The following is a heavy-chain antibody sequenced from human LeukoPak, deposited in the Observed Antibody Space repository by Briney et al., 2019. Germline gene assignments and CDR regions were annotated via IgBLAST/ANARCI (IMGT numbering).Heavy chain of an antibody. V-gene: IGHV1-69*13. Sequence: ASVKVSCTASGGTFSSYAISWVRQAPGQGLEWMGGNIPIFGTANYAQKFQGRVTITADESTNTAYMELTDLRSEDTAVYYCARAPRSWGFDYWGQGTLVTVSS. CDR3: ARAPRSWGFDY. J-gene: IGHJ4*02. D-gene: IGHD7-27*01. CDR2: NIPIFGTA. CDR1: GGTFSSYA.